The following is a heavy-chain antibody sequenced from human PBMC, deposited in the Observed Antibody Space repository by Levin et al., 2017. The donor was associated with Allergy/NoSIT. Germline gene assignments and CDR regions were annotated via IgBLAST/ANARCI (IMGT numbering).Heavy chain of an antibody. CDR2: ISYDGSNK. D-gene: IGHD2-21*02. Sequence: GESLKISCAASGFTFSTYSMHWVRQTPGKGLEWVAVISYDGSNKYYADSVKGRFTISRDNSKNTLYLQMNSLRAEDTAVYYCAKVALCSVDCYSGGFDYWAQGTLVTVS. J-gene: IGHJ4*02. CDR3: AKVALCSVDCYSGGFDY. CDR1: GFTFSTYS. V-gene: IGHV3-30*18.